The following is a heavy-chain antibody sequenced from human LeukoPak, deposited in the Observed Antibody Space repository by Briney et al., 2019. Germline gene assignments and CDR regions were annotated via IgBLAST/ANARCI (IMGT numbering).Heavy chain of an antibody. CDR1: GGSFSGYY. J-gene: IGHJ5*02. CDR2: INHSGST. CDR3: ARALRASRRKYCSGGSCYQTAPDFDP. V-gene: IGHV4-34*01. D-gene: IGHD2-15*01. Sequence: SETLSLTCAVDGGSFSGYYWSWIRQPPGKGLEWIGEINHSGSTNYNPSLKSRVTISVDTSKNQFSLKLSSVTAADTAVYYCARALRASRRKYCSGGSCYQTAPDFDPWGQGTLVTVSS.